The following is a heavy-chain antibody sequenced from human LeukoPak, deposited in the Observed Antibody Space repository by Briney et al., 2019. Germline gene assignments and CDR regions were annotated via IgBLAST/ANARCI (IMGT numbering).Heavy chain of an antibody. D-gene: IGHD6-6*01. CDR1: GGTFSSYA. CDR3: ASDALKYSSSDDAFDI. Sequence: GASVKVSCKASGGTFSSYAISWVRQAPGQGLEWMGGIIPIFGKANYAQKFQGRVTITTDESTRTAYMALSSLTSEEAAVYYFASDALKYSSSDDAFDIWGQGTMVTVSS. V-gene: IGHV1-69*05. J-gene: IGHJ3*02. CDR2: IIPIFGKA.